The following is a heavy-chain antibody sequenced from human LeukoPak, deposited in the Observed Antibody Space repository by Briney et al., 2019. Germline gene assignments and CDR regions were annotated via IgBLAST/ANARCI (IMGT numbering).Heavy chain of an antibody. J-gene: IGHJ4*02. V-gene: IGHV1-18*01. D-gene: IGHD6-13*01. CDR2: IGASNDNT. CDR3: AREGDIAAATRYFDY. CDR1: GYTFTSSG. Sequence: ASVRVSCKASGYTFTSSGISWVRQAPGQGLERMGWIGASNDNTKYEQKYQGRITMTTDTSTSTAYMELRSLRSDDTAVYYCAREGDIAAATRYFDYWGQGTLVTVSS.